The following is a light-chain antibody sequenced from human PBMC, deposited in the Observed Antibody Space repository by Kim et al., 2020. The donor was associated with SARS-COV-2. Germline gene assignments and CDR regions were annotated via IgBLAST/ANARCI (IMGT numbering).Light chain of an antibody. J-gene: IGKJ5*01. CDR1: QDITNY. CDR3: QQYRYLPIT. V-gene: IGKV1-33*01. CDR2: DAS. Sequence: DIQMTQSPSSLSASVGDRVTFTCQASQDITNYLNWYQLKPGKAPNLLIYDASDLKTWVPSRFSGTGSGINFTFTISSLQPDDIATYYCQQYRYLPITFGQGTRLEIK.